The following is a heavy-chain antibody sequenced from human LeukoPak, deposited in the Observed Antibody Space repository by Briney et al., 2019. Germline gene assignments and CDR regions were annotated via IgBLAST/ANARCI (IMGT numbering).Heavy chain of an antibody. D-gene: IGHD1-26*01. J-gene: IGHJ4*02. V-gene: IGHV4-59*01. CDR2: IYYSGST. CDR3: ARAPGSYQMDY. CDR1: GFTFSNYV. Sequence: GSLRLSCSGSGFTFSNYVVSWVRQAPGKGLEWIGYIYYSGSTNYNPSLKSRVTISVDTSKNQFSLKLTSVTAADTAVYYCARAPGSYQMDYWGQGTLVTVSS.